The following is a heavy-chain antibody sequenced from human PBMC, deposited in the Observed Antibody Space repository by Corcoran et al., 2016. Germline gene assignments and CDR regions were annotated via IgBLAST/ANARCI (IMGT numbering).Heavy chain of an antibody. V-gene: IGHV1-18*01. J-gene: IGHJ4*02. Sequence: QVRLVRSGAEGKKPGASVKVSCRASGYTFTSYGIRWVRQAPGQGLEGRGWISASKGNTNYAQKRQGRVTMTTETPTSTANRELRSLRFDDTAVYYCARTGIAVAGTFDYWGQGTLVTVSS. CDR2: ISASKGNT. CDR1: GYTFTSYG. CDR3: ARTGIAVAGTFDY. D-gene: IGHD6-19*01.